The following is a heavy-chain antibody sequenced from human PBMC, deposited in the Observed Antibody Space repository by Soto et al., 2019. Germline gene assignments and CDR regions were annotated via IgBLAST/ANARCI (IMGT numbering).Heavy chain of an antibody. D-gene: IGHD3-16*01. Sequence: SETLSLTCTVSGDSMATGGHYYNWIRQVPGEGLERIGYVYYSGATHYTPSLRARATISRDTSKNQFSLRLISVTAADTALYYCARDKDLQPTVWGFWGQGIQVTVSS. CDR1: GDSMATGGHY. J-gene: IGHJ4*02. CDR2: VYYSGAT. CDR3: ARDKDLQPTVWGF. V-gene: IGHV4-31*03.